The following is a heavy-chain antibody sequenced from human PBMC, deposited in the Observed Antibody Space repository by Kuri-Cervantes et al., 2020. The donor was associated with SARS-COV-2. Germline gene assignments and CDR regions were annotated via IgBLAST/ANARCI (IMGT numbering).Heavy chain of an antibody. D-gene: IGHD1-26*01. CDR2: IRQDAGDK. CDR3: AREAPCRIVGAICYGMDV. CDR1: GFTFSSYW. V-gene: IGHV3-7*01. Sequence: GGSLRLSCAASGFTFSSYWMAWVRQAPGKGLEWVANIRQDAGDKNCVDSVRGRSTISRDNAKNSLYLQMNSLGAEDTAVYYCAREAPCRIVGAICYGMDVWGQGTTVTVSS. J-gene: IGHJ6*02.